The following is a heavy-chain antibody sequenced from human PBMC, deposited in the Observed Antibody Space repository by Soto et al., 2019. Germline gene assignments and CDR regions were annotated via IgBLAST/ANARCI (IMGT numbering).Heavy chain of an antibody. CDR3: ARDRLDYDFWSGYFDY. CDR1: GFTFSSYS. V-gene: IGHV3-21*05. D-gene: IGHD3-3*01. CDR2: ISSSSSYI. J-gene: IGHJ4*02. Sequence: GGSLRLSCAASGFTFSSYSMNWVCQAPGKGLEWVSYISSSSSYIYYADSVKGRFTISRDNAKNSLYLQMNSLRAEDTAVYYCARDRLDYDFWSGYFDYWGQGTLVTVSS.